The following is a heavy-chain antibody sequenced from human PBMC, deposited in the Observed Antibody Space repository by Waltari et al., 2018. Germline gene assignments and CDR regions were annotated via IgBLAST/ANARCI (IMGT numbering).Heavy chain of an antibody. J-gene: IGHJ4*02. CDR1: GGSISSSSYY. Sequence: QLQLQESGPGLVKPPETLSLTCPVSGGSISSSSYYWGWIRQPPEKGLEWVASMDYSGRTYYNPSLKSRVTISVDTSKNQFSLKLSSVTAADTAVYYCARGLGSSGYDYWGQGTLVTVSS. D-gene: IGHD6-19*01. CDR2: MDYSGRT. V-gene: IGHV4-39*07. CDR3: ARGLGSSGYDY.